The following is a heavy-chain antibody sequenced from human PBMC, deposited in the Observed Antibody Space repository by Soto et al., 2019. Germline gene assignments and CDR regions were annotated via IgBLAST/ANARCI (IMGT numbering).Heavy chain of an antibody. CDR1: GFTFSSYA. V-gene: IGHV3-23*01. D-gene: IGHD6-19*01. CDR2: ISGSGGGT. CDR3: AKDLSIAVAGGFDY. J-gene: IGHJ4*02. Sequence: EVQLLESGGGLVQPGGSLRLSCAASGFTFSSYAMSWVRQAPGKGLEWVSAISGSGGGTYYADSVKGRFTISRDNSKNTLDLQMNSLRAEDTAVYYCAKDLSIAVAGGFDYWGQGTLVTVSS.